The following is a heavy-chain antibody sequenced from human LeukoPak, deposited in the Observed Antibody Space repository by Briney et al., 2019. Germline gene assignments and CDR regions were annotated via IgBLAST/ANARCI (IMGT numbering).Heavy chain of an antibody. Sequence: PGGSLKISCKGSGYTFTSYWIGWVRQLPGKGLEWMGIIYPGDSDTRYSPSFQGQVTISADQSINTAYLQWSSLKASDAAMYYCAGSIAAAGLEFDYWGQGALVTVSS. V-gene: IGHV5-51*01. D-gene: IGHD6-13*01. CDR1: GYTFTSYW. CDR2: IYPGDSDT. CDR3: AGSIAAAGLEFDY. J-gene: IGHJ4*02.